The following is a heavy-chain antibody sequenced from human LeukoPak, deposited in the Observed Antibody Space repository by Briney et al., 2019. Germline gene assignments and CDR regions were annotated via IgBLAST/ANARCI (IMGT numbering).Heavy chain of an antibody. J-gene: IGHJ3*02. V-gene: IGHV4-4*07. CDR1: GGSISTYY. CDR3: AREGSSSWSGDDAFDI. Sequence: SETLSLTCTVSGGSISTYYWSWIRQPAGKGLEWIGRIYASGSTNYNPFLKSRVTMSVDTSKNQFSLKLSSVTAADTAVYYCAREGSSSWSGDDAFDIWGQGTMVTVSS. CDR2: IYASGST. D-gene: IGHD6-13*01.